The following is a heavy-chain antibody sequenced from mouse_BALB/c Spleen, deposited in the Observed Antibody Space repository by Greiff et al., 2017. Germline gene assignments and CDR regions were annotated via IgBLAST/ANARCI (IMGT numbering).Heavy chain of an antibody. CDR1: GFNFKDTY. V-gene: IGHV14-3*02. D-gene: IGHD1-1*01. CDR3: ARTVVAFYYYAMDY. Sequence: VQLQQSGAEPVKPGASVKLSCTASGFNFKDTYMHWVKQRPEQGLEWIGRIDPANGNTKYDPKFQGKATITADTSSNTAYLQLSSLTSEDTAVYYCARTVVAFYYYAMDYWGQGTSVTVSS. CDR2: IDPANGNT. J-gene: IGHJ4*01.